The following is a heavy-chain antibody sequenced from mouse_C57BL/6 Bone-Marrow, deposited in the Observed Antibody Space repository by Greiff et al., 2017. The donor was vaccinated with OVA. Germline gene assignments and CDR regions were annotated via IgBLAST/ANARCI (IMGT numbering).Heavy chain of an antibody. CDR1: GYTFTSYG. V-gene: IGHV1-81*01. J-gene: IGHJ2*01. CDR2: IYPRSGNT. Sequence: QVQLQQSGAELARPGASVKLSCKASGYTFTSYGISWVKQRTGQGLEWIGEIYPRSGNTYYNEKFKGKATLTADKSSSTAYMELRSLTSEDSAVYFCSRKGPSYYYGRSYGYWGQGTTLTVSS. D-gene: IGHD1-1*01. CDR3: SRKGPSYYYGRSYGY.